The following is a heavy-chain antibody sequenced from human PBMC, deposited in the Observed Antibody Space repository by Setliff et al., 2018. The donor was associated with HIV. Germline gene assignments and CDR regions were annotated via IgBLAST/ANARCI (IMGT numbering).Heavy chain of an antibody. Sequence: SETLSLTCTVTGGSISSGGFYWTWIRQHPGKGLEWTGYIYNTGSTYHNPSLKSRVTISIDTSKNQFSLKLSSVTAADTAVYYCTRGGAVTTLGIPYYYSFYGMDVWGLGTTVTVSS. V-gene: IGHV4-31*03. J-gene: IGHJ6*02. CDR3: TRGGAVTTLGIPYYYSFYGMDV. CDR1: GGSISSGGFY. D-gene: IGHD4-17*01. CDR2: IYNTGST.